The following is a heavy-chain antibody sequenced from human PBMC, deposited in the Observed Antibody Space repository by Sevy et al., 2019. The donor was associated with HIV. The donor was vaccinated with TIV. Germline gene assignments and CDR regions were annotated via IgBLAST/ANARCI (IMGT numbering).Heavy chain of an antibody. CDR2: MNPNSGNT. Sequence: ASVKVSCKASGYTFTSYDINWVRQATGQGLEWMGWMNPNSGNTGYAQKFQGRVTMTRNTSISTAYMELSSLRSEDTAGYYCARAGYDFWSGYYTAYWGQGTLVTVSS. V-gene: IGHV1-8*01. CDR1: GYTFTSYD. CDR3: ARAGYDFWSGYYTAY. D-gene: IGHD3-3*01. J-gene: IGHJ4*02.